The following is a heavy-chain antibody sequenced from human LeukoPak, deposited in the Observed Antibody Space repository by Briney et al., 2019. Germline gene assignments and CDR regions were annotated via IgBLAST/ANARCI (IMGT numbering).Heavy chain of an antibody. CDR2: INPNSGGT. J-gene: IGHJ3*02. Sequence: ASVKVSCKASGYTFTGYYMHWVRQAPGQGLEWMGWINPNSGGTNYAQKLQGRVTMTRDTSISTAYMEMSRLRSDDTAVYYCARGIVVPAAGDDAFDIWGQGTMVTVSS. D-gene: IGHD2-2*01. CDR1: GYTFTGYY. V-gene: IGHV1-2*02. CDR3: ARGIVVPAAGDDAFDI.